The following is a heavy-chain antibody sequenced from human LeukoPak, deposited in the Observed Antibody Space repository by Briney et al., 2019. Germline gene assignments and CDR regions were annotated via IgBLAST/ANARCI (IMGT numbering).Heavy chain of an antibody. CDR1: GLTVSSNY. CDR2: IYSGGST. CDR3: ARVLWELLGRGGSYYFDY. V-gene: IGHV3-53*01. J-gene: IGHJ4*02. D-gene: IGHD1-26*01. Sequence: GGSLRLSCAASGLTVSSNYMSWVRPAPGKGLEWVSVIYSGGSTYYADSVKGRFTLSRHNSKNTLYLQMNTLSAEDTAVYYCARVLWELLGRGGSYYFDYWDQGALVTVSS.